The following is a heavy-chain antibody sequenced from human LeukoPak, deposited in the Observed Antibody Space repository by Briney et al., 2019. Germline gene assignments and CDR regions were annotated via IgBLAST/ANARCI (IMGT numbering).Heavy chain of an antibody. CDR3: AESTAAGTTYFDY. D-gene: IGHD6-13*01. CDR1: GGSFSGYY. V-gene: IGHV4-34*01. Sequence: PSETLSLTCAVYGGSFSGYYWSWIRQPPGKGLEWIGEINHSGSTYYNPSLKSRVTISVDTSKSQFSLKLSSVTAADTAVYYCAESTAAGTTYFDYWGQGTLVTVSS. CDR2: INHSGST. J-gene: IGHJ4*02.